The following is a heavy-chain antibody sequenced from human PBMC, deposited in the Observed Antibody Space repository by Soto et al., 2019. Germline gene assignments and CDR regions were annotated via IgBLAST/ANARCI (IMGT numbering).Heavy chain of an antibody. J-gene: IGHJ6*02. V-gene: IGHV1-69*12. Sequence: QVQLVQSGAEVKKPGSSVKVSCKASGGTFSSYAISWVRQAPGQGLEWMGGLIPIFGTANYAQKFQGRVRITAEESTTTASMERSSVRSVEAALYCCARQVRAASYYCGMAFCVQGASVNVS. CDR3: ARQVRAASYYCGMAF. CDR2: LIPIFGTA. D-gene: IGHD2-15*01. CDR1: GGTFSSYA.